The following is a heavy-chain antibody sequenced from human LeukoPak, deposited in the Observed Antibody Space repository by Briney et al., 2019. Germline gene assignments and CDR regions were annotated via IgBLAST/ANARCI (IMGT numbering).Heavy chain of an antibody. V-gene: IGHV3-66*01. CDR2: IYAGGST. CDR3: ARGFGGYYTLYYFDY. D-gene: IGHD3-22*01. Sequence: PGGSLRLSCAASGFTVSSNYMSWVRQAPGKGLEWVSVIYAGGSTYYADSVRGRFTISRDNSENTLYVQMNSLRAEDTAVYYCARGFGGYYTLYYFDYWGQGTLVTVSS. J-gene: IGHJ4*02. CDR1: GFTVSSNY.